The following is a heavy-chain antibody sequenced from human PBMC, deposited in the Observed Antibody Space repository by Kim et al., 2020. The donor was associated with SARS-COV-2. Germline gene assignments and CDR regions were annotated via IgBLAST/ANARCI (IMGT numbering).Heavy chain of an antibody. D-gene: IGHD3-10*02. CDR1: GFTLRNTW. V-gene: IGHV3-15*01. Sequence: GGSLRLSCAASGFTLRNTWMTWVRQAPGEGLEWVGRLRSKADDGTTYFAETVRGRITISRDDTENVLYLHMNSLKTADTAVYYCTTAQGNSTRFYEFDY. CDR2: LRSKADDGTT. CDR3: TTAQGNSTRFYEFDY. J-gene: IGHJ4*01.